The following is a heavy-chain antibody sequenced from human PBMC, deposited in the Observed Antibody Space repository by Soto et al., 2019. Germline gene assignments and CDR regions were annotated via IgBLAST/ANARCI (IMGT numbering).Heavy chain of an antibody. J-gene: IGHJ5*02. CDR3: ARDYGAAAGTSLNWFDP. Sequence: QVQLVQCGAEVKKPGASVKVSCKSSGYVFTGYYMHWVRQAPGQGLEWLGWINPISGDTKYAQKFQGWVTMTRDTSSNTVYMELTRLRSDDTAVYYCARDYGAAAGTSLNWFDPWGQGTLVTVSS. CDR1: GYVFTGYY. CDR2: INPISGDT. D-gene: IGHD6-13*01. V-gene: IGHV1-2*04.